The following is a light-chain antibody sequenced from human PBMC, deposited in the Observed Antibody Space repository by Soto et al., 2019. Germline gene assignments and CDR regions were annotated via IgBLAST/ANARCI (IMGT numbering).Light chain of an antibody. V-gene: IGKV3D-15*01. CDR1: QSISDT. CDR3: QQYDTSPPLYT. Sequence: EIVMTQSPATLSVSPGGRATLSCRASQSISDTLAWYQQKPGQAPRLLIYATSSRAAGTPDRFSGSGSGTDFTLTISSLEPEDFALYYCQQYDTSPPLYTFGQGTRLEIK. J-gene: IGKJ2*01. CDR2: ATS.